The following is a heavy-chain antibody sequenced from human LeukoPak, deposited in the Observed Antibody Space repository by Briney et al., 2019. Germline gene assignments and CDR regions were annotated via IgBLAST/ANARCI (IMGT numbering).Heavy chain of an antibody. CDR2: ISYTGSNK. V-gene: IGHV3-30*01. CDR1: GFTFSSYA. D-gene: IGHD6-13*01. J-gene: IGHJ4*02. Sequence: GGSLRLSCAASGFTFSSYAMHWVRQAPGKGLEAVTLISYTGSNKYYADSVKGRFTISRDNSRNTLYLEMNSLRAEDTAVYYCAKGGLAFKYSSSWYLDYWGQGTLVTVSS. CDR3: AKGGLAFKYSSSWYLDY.